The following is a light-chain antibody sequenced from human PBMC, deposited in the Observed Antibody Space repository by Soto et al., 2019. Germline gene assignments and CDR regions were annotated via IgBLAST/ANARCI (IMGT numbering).Light chain of an antibody. J-gene: IGKJ3*01. CDR1: QRVSSTY. V-gene: IGKV3-20*01. CDR3: QLYDNSLYT. CDR2: ATS. Sequence: EIVLTQSPGTLSLSPGEGATLSCRASQRVSSTYLAWYQHKPGQAPRLLIYATSSRATGIPDRFSGSGSGTDLTLTISRLEPEDCAVYYCQLYDNSLYTFGPGTKVEIK.